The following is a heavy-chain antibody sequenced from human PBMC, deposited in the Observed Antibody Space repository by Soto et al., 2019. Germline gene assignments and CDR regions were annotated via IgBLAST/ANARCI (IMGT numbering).Heavy chain of an antibody. CDR3: GKYCTRSSYFDY. V-gene: IGHV3-66*01. CDR2: MYSGGIT. D-gene: IGHD2-8*01. Sequence: EVQLVESGGGLVQPGGSLRLSCAASGFTVNTKYMSWVRQAPGKGLEWFPVMYSGGITYYADSVKGKFTVSRDNSKNIRYLQMNRPRAEETAVYYCGKYCTRSSYFDYWGQGSLVTVSS. J-gene: IGHJ4*02. CDR1: GFTVNTKY.